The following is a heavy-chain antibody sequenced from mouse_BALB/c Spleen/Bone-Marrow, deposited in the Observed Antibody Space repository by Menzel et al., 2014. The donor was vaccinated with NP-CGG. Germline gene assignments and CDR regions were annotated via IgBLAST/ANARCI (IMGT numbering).Heavy chain of an antibody. Sequence: EVQLQQSGAELVRSGASVKLSRTASGFNIKDYYMHWVKQKPEQGLEWIGWIDPENGDTEYAPKFQGKATLTADTSSNTAYLHLSSLTSEDTAVYYCNASGYRYEGYAMDYWGQGTSVTVSS. J-gene: IGHJ4*01. CDR2: IDPENGDT. CDR1: GFNIKDYY. V-gene: IGHV14-4*02. D-gene: IGHD2-14*01. CDR3: NASGYRYEGYAMDY.